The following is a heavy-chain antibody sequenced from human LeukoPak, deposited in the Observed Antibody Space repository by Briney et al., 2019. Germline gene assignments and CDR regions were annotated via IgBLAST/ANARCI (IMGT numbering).Heavy chain of an antibody. CDR2: ISYDGSNK. J-gene: IGHJ5*02. V-gene: IGHV3-30*04. CDR3: ARDLGQYYDTSDNWFDP. Sequence: HSGGSLRLSCAASGFTFSSYAMHWVRQAPGKGLEWVAVISYDGSNKYYADSVKGRFTISRDNAKNTLNLQMNSLRAEDTAVYYCARDLGQYYDTSDNWFDPWGQGTLVTVSS. CDR1: GFTFSSYA. D-gene: IGHD3-22*01.